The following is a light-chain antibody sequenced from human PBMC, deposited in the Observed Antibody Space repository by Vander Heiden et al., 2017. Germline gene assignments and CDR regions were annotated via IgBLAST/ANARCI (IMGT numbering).Light chain of an antibody. V-gene: IGKV1-39*01. Sequence: DIQMTQSPSSLSASVGDSVTITCRASQSISTYLNWYQWKPGKAPKLLIYAASSLQSGVPSRFSGAGYGTDFTLAISSLQPEDFATYYCQLSYSSLSLTFGGGTKVEMK. CDR1: QSISTY. J-gene: IGKJ4*01. CDR3: QLSYSSLSLT. CDR2: AAS.